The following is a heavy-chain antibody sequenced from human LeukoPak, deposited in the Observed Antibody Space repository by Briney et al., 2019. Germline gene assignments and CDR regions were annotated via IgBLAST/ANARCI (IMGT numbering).Heavy chain of an antibody. J-gene: IGHJ5*02. CDR2: INSDGSST. CDR1: GFTFSSYA. Sequence: GGSLRLSCAASGFTFSSYAISWVRQAPGKGLVWVSRINSDGSSTSYADSVKGRFTISRDNAKNTLYLQMNSLRAEDTAVYYCASEGSYYDYVWGSYRYQNWFDPWGQGTLVTVSS. D-gene: IGHD3-16*02. CDR3: ASEGSYYDYVWGSYRYQNWFDP. V-gene: IGHV3-74*01.